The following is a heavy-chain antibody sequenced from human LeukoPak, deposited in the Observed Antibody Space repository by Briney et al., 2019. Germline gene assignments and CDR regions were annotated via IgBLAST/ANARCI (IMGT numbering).Heavy chain of an antibody. V-gene: IGHV4-59*01. CDR2: IYYSGST. J-gene: IGHJ3*02. Sequence: NPSETLSLTCTVSGGSISSYYWSWIRQRPGKGLEWIGYIYYSGSTNYNPSLKSRVTISVDTSKNQFSLKLSSVTAADTAVYYCARDLAAAAGTRVGTFDIWGQGTMVTVSS. CDR1: GGSISSYY. CDR3: ARDLAAAAGTRVGTFDI. D-gene: IGHD6-13*01.